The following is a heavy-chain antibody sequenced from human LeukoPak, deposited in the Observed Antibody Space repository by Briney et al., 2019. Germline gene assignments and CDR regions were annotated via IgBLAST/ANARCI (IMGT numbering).Heavy chain of an antibody. CDR3: ARDLDSLLGYCSSTSCSDGMDV. CDR2: TSSSCSTI. Sequence: GGSLRLSCAASGFTFSSYSMNWVRQAPGKGLEWVSYTSSSCSTIYYADSVKGRFTISRDNAKNSLYLQMNSLRDEDTAVYYCARDLDSLLGYCSSTSCSDGMDVWGQGTTVTVSS. D-gene: IGHD2-2*01. V-gene: IGHV3-48*02. J-gene: IGHJ6*02. CDR1: GFTFSSYS.